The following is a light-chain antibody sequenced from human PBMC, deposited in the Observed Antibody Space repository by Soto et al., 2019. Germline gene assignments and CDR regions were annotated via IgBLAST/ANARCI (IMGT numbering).Light chain of an antibody. CDR3: QQAFSAEWT. V-gene: IGKV1-39*01. Sequence: IQMTQSPSSLSASVGDRFSITCRASQIIGTFLNWYQQKPGEAPNLLIHTSFTLYSGVPSRFSGTGSGTDFTLTISSLQPEDFATYFCQQAFSAEWTFGQGTKVDIK. CDR2: TSF. J-gene: IGKJ1*01. CDR1: QIIGTF.